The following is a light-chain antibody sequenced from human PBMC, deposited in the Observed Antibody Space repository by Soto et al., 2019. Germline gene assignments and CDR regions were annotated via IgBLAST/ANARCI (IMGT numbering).Light chain of an antibody. CDR3: QQAETYPLT. CDR2: DAS. V-gene: IGKV1-5*01. Sequence: DIPMTQAPSTLAASVGHIVTIPCRASQTISTWLAWYQHKPGKAPNLMIYDASTLMSGVPSRFSGSGSGTEFTLTISSLQPGDVATYYCQQAETYPLTFGQGTRLEIK. CDR1: QTISTW. J-gene: IGKJ5*01.